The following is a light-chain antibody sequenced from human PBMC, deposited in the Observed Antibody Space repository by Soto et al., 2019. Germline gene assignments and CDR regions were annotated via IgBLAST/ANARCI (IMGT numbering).Light chain of an antibody. J-gene: IGKJ5*01. CDR3: QQFYSYPIT. Sequence: DIQMTQSPSTLSASVGDRVTITCRASQSISSWLAWYQQKPGKAPKLLIYKASTLQSGVPSRFSGSESGTDFTLTISYLQSEDFATYYCQQFYSYPITFGQGTRLEIK. CDR2: KAS. CDR1: QSISSW. V-gene: IGKV1-5*03.